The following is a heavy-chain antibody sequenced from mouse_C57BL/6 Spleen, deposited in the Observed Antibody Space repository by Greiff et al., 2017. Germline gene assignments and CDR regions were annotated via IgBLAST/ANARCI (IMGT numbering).Heavy chain of an antibody. Sequence: EVQWVESGGGLVQPGGSMKLSCVASGFTFSNYWMNWVRQSPEKGLEWVAQIRLKSDNYATHYAESVKGRFTISRDDSKSSVYLQMNNLRAEDTGIYYCTRRVFDYWGQGTTLTVSS. CDR2: IRLKSDNYAT. CDR1: GFTFSNYW. CDR3: TRRVFDY. V-gene: IGHV6-3*01. J-gene: IGHJ2*01.